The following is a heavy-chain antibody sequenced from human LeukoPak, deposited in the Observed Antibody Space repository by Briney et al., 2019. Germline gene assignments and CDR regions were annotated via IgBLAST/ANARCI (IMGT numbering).Heavy chain of an antibody. CDR1: GYASTSYG. D-gene: IGHD3-3*01. V-gene: IGHV1-18*01. CDR2: ISAYNGNT. CDR3: ARDVAIYYDFWSGYSEGDFDY. Sequence: ASVKVSCKASGYASTSYGISWVRQAPGQGLEWMGWISAYNGNTNYAQKLQGRVTMTTDTPTSTAYMELRSLRSDDTAVYYCARDVAIYYDFWSGYSEGDFDYWGRGTLVTVSS. J-gene: IGHJ4*02.